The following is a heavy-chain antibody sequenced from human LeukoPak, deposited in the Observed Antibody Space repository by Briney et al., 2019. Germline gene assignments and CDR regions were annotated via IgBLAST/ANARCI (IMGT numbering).Heavy chain of an antibody. J-gene: IGHJ4*02. CDR1: GGTFSSYA. CDR2: INIHNGNT. Sequence: ASVKVSCKASGGTFSSYAISWVRQAPGQGLEWMGWINIHNGNTNYAQKLQGRVTMTTDTSTSTAYMELRSLRFDDTAVYYCARSLWYYDFSGTTYDDYWGQGTLVTVSS. CDR3: ARSLWYYDFSGTTYDDY. V-gene: IGHV1-18*01. D-gene: IGHD3-3*01.